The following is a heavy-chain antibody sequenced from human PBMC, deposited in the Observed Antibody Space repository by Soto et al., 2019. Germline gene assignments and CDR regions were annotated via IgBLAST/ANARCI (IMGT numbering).Heavy chain of an antibody. D-gene: IGHD6-6*01. CDR2: IKSKTDGGTP. Sequence: SGFTFTTAWINWVRQAPGKGLEWVGRIKSKTDGGTPDFAAPVRGRFAISRDDSKSMVYLQMNLSSVTAADTAVYYCARDPISARPFFDYWGQGTLVTVSS. V-gene: IGHV3-15*07. J-gene: IGHJ4*02. CDR3: ARDPISARPFFDY. CDR1: GFTFTTAW.